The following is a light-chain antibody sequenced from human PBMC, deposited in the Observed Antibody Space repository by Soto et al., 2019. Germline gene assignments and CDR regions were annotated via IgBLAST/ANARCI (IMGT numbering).Light chain of an antibody. CDR1: QSLNSW. V-gene: IGKV1-5*03. CDR3: QQYNTYS. J-gene: IGKJ2*01. Sequence: DIQMTQSPSTLSASVGDRVSITCRASQSLNSWLAWYQQKPGKAPKLLIYKTSTLESEVPSRFSGSGSGTEFALTISHLQPDDFASYYCQQYNTYSFGQGTKLEIK. CDR2: KTS.